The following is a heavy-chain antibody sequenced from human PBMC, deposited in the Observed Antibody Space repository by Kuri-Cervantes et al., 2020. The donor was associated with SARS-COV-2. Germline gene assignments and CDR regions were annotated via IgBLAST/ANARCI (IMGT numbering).Heavy chain of an antibody. CDR1: GFTFGDYT. CDR3: TIGYCSSTGCYRPYYFDY. V-gene: IGHV3-49*03. Sequence: GSLRLSCTASGFTFGDYTMGWFRQAPGKGLEWVGFIRSKAYTGTTEYAASVKGRFTISRDDSKSIAYLQMNSLKTEDTAVYYCTIGYCSSTGCYRPYYFDYWGQGTLVTVSS. J-gene: IGHJ4*02. CDR2: IRSKAYTGTT. D-gene: IGHD2-2*02.